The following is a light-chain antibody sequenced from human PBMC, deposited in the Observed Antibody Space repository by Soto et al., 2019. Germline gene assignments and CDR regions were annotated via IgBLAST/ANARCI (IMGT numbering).Light chain of an antibody. CDR3: LQDYNYPWT. CDR2: AAS. CDR1: QTISSW. V-gene: IGKV1-6*01. J-gene: IGKJ1*01. Sequence: IQMTQSPSTLSGSVGDRVTTTCRASQTISSWLAWYQQKPGKAPKLLIYAASSLQSGVPSRFSGSGSGTDFTLTISSPQPEDFATYYCLQDYNYPWTFGQGTKVDIK.